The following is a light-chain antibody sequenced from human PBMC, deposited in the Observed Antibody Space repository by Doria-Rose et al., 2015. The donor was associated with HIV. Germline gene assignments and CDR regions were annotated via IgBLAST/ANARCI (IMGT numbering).Light chain of an antibody. V-gene: IGKV1-16*02. J-gene: IGKJ5*01. CDR2: AAS. CDR3: QQYKSYPIT. Sequence: SPSSLSASEGVRVTITCRASQDINTYLAWFQQKPGKAPKSLIYAASSLQSGVPSKFRGSGSETDFTLTITSLQPEDFATYYCQQYKSYPITFGQGARLEIK. CDR1: QDINTY.